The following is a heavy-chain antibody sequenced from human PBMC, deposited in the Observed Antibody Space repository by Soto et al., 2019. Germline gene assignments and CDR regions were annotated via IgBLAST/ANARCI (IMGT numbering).Heavy chain of an antibody. D-gene: IGHD2-2*01. CDR3: ARLHCTSPGCVPLDP. CDR2: INAGNGNT. V-gene: IGHV1-3*01. J-gene: IGHJ5*02. CDR1: GYTFTSYD. Sequence: ASVKVSCKASGYTFTSYDMHWVRQAPGQRLEWMGWINAGNGNTKYSQKFQGRVTITRDTSASTAYMELRSVTAADTAVYYCARLHCTSPGCVPLDPWGQGTLVTVSS.